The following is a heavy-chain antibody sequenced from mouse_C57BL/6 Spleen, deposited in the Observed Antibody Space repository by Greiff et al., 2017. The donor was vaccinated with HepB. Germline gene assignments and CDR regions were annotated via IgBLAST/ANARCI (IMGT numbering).Heavy chain of an antibody. D-gene: IGHD2-1*01. CDR3: ARDGKGPSFDY. V-gene: IGHV5-4*01. Sequence: EVQLVESGGGLVKPGGSLKLSCAASGFTFSSYAMSWVRQTPEKRLEWVATISDGGSYTYYPDNVKGRFTISRDNAKNNLYLQMSHLKSEDTAMYYCARDGKGPSFDYWGQGTTLTVSS. J-gene: IGHJ2*01. CDR1: GFTFSSYA. CDR2: ISDGGSYT.